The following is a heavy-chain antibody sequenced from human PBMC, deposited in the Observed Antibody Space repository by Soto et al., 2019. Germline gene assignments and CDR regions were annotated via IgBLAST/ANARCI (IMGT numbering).Heavy chain of an antibody. J-gene: IGHJ4*02. D-gene: IGHD1-26*01. CDR1: GLTVSSSY. V-gene: IGHV3-53*01. CDR2: IYSAGST. CDR3: ARDLAKGGGSAGFDY. Sequence: GGSLRLSCAASGLTVSSSYMSWVRQAPGKGLQWVSVIYSAGSTYYANSVKGRFTISRDISTNMVYLQMSSLTDEDTAVYYCARDLAKGGGSAGFDYWGQGTLVTVSS.